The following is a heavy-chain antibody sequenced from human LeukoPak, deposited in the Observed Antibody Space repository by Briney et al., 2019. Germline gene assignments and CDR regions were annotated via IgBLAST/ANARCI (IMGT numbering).Heavy chain of an antibody. Sequence: KTSETLSLTCTVSGGSISSYYWSWIRQPPGKGLEWIGYIYYSGSTNYNPSLKSRVTISVDTSKNQFSLKLSSVTAADTAVYYCASKVRNGYDFNYWGQGTLVTVSS. D-gene: IGHD5-12*01. CDR1: GGSISSYY. J-gene: IGHJ4*02. CDR2: IYYSGST. V-gene: IGHV4-59*01. CDR3: ASKVRNGYDFNY.